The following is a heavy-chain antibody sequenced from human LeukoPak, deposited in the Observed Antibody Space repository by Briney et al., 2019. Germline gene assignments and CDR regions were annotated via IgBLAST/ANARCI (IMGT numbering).Heavy chain of an antibody. CDR2: ISGSGGST. V-gene: IGHV3-23*01. CDR1: GFTFSSYA. Sequence: GGSLRLSCAASGFTFSSYAMSWVRQAPGKGLEWVSAISGSGGSTYYADSVKGRFTISRDNSKNTLYLQMNSLRAEDTAVYCCAKEQNYYDSSGYYPESFDYWGQGTLVTVSS. D-gene: IGHD3-22*01. CDR3: AKEQNYYDSSGYYPESFDY. J-gene: IGHJ4*02.